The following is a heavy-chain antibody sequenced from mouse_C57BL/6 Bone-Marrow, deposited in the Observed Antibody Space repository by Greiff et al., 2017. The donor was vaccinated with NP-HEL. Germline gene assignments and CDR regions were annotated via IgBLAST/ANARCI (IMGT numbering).Heavy chain of an antibody. CDR3: ASSYGAWFAY. CDR2: LHPYHGDT. CDR1: GYSFTGYF. V-gene: IGHV1-20*01. D-gene: IGHD1-1*01. J-gene: IGHJ3*01. Sequence: VQLQQSGPELVKPGDSVKISCKASGYSFTGYFMNWVMQSHGKSLEWIGRLHPYHGDTFYNQKFKGKATLTVDQSSSTAHMELRSLTSEDSAVDYCASSYGAWFAYWGQGTLVTVSA.